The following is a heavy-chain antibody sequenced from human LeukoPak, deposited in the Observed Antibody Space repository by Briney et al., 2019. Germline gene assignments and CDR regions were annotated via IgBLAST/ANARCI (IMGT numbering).Heavy chain of an antibody. CDR2: IYPGDSDT. J-gene: IGHJ3*02. V-gene: IGHV5-51*01. CDR1: GYSFTSYW. D-gene: IGHD3/OR15-3a*01. CDR3: ARHLIWSRGTGAFDI. Sequence: GESLKISCKGSGYSFTSYWIGWVRQMPGKGLEWMGIIYPGDSDTRYSPSFQGQVTISADKSISTAYLQWSSLKASDTAMYYCARHLIWSRGTGAFDIWGQGTMVTVSS.